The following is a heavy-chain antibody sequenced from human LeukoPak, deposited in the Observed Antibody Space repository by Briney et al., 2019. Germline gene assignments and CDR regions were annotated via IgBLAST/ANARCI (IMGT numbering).Heavy chain of an antibody. CDR3: AREITYYYDGDI. V-gene: IGHV1-69*04. D-gene: IGHD3-22*01. CDR2: IIPILGIA. CDR1: GGTFGSYA. Sequence: SVKVSCKASGGTFGSYAISWVRQAPGQGLEWMGRIIPILGIANYAQKFQGRVTITADKSTSTAYMELSSLRSEDTAVYYCAREITYYYDGDIWGQGTMVTVSS. J-gene: IGHJ3*02.